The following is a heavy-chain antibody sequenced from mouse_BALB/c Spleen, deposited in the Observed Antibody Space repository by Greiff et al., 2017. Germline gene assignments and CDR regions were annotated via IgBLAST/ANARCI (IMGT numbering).Heavy chain of an antibody. CDR1: GFSLTSYG. Sequence: VNLVESGPGLVAPSQSLSITCTVSGFSLTSYGVHWVRQPPGKGLEWLGVIWAGGSTNYNSALMSRLSISKDNSKSQVFLKMNSLQTDDTAMYYCARDGVLRSPAWFAYWGQGTLVTVSA. D-gene: IGHD1-1*01. V-gene: IGHV2-9*02. J-gene: IGHJ3*01. CDR2: IWAGGST. CDR3: ARDGVLRSPAWFAY.